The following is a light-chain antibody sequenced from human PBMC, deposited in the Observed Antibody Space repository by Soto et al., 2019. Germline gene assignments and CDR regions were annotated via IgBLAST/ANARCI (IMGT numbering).Light chain of an antibody. CDR2: AAS. V-gene: IGKV1-39*01. J-gene: IGKJ3*01. Sequence: DIQMTQSPSSLSASVGDRVTITCRASQSINSYLLWYQQKLGKAPKLLIYAASSLQSGVPSRFSGSGSGTDFTLTISSLQPEDFATYYCQQSYTFPRTFGPGTKVDI. CDR3: QQSYTFPRT. CDR1: QSINSY.